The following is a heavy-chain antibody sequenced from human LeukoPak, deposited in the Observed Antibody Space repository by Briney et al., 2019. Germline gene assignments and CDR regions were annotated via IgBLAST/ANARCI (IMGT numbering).Heavy chain of an antibody. J-gene: IGHJ4*02. D-gene: IGHD3-16*01. V-gene: IGHV1-69*05. CDR3: ARGGGYGFCDY. CDR2: IIPILGTA. Sequence: GASVKVSCRASGGTFSSYAISWVRQAPGQGLEWMGGIIPILGTANYAQKFQGRVTITTDESTSTAYMELSSLRSEDTAVYYCARGGGYGFCDYWGQGTLVTVSS. CDR1: GGTFSSYA.